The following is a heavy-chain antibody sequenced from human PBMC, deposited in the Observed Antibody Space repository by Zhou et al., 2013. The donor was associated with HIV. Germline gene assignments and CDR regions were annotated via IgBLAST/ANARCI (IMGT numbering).Heavy chain of an antibody. D-gene: IGHD3-10*01. CDR2: IIPILGIA. CDR1: GGTFSSYA. J-gene: IGHJ3*02. CDR3: ATLSALQRGFRELLNTDAFDI. V-gene: IGHV1-69*04. Sequence: QVQLVQSGAEVKKPGSSVKVSCKASGGTFSSYAISWVRQAPGQGLEWMGRIIPILGIANYAQKFQGRVTITADKSTSTAYMELSSLRSEDTAVYYCATLSALQRGFRELLNTDAFDIWGQGTMVTVSS.